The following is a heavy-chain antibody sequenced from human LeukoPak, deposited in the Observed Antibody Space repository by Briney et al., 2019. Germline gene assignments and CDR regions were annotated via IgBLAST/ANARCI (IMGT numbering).Heavy chain of an antibody. D-gene: IGHD2-2*01. CDR2: ISSSSSYI. CDR1: GFTFSSYS. J-gene: IGHJ4*02. V-gene: IGHV3-21*01. Sequence: GGSLRLSCAASGFTFSSYSMNWVRQAPGKGLEWVSSISSSSSYIYYADSVKGRFTISRDNAKNSLYLQMYSLRAEDTAVYYCARDPIGVVVPAANDYWGQGTLVTVSS. CDR3: ARDPIGVVVPAANDY.